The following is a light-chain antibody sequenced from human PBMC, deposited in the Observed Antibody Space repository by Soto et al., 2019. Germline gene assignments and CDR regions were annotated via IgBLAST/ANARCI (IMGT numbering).Light chain of an antibody. J-gene: IGLJ1*01. CDR3: CLYVGATPYV. CDR1: SGFVGSFSL. V-gene: IGLV2-23*01. Sequence: QSVLTQPSSLSGSPGQSITISFTGNSGFVGSFSLVSWYQQHPGKAPKVMISEGHRRPSGVPDRFSGSTSVNTASLTISGLQADDEAEYYCCLYVGATPYVFGTGTKVTVL. CDR2: EGH.